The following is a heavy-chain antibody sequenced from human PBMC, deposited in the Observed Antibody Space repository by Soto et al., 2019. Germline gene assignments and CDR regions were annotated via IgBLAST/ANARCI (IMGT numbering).Heavy chain of an antibody. Sequence: QVRLLQSGADVKKPGASVKVSCKVSGDSVTELYMHWVRQAPGKGLERMGGFDPEEGERIYAQNFQGRVVMTADASTNTASLELRRLRSEATAVYYCTTVNVWAQPYFDDWGQGTLVTVSS. CDR1: GDSVTELY. CDR3: TTVNVWAQPYFDD. D-gene: IGHD1-26*01. J-gene: IGHJ4*02. V-gene: IGHV1-24*01. CDR2: FDPEEGER.